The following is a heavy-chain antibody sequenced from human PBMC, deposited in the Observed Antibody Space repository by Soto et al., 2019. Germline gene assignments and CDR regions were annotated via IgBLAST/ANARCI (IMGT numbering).Heavy chain of an antibody. J-gene: IGHJ4*01. CDR3: ASAAQGIPRRTLGY. CDR1: GYTFTSYD. D-gene: IGHD2-21*01. V-gene: IGHV1-8*01. Sequence: ASVKGSCKASGYTFTSYDINWGRQATGQGLEWMGWMNPNSGNTGYPQKFQVRVTMTRNTSISRAYMELSSLSSEDPAVYYFASAAQGIPRRTLGYCGQGTLVPVSS. CDR2: MNPNSGNT.